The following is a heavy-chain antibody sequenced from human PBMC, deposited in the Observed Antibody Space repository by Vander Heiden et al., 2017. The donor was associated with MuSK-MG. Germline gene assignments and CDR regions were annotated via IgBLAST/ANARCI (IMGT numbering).Heavy chain of an antibody. Sequence: EVQLVESGGGLVKPGGSLRLSCAASGFTFSSYSMNWVRQAPGKGLEWVSSISSSSSYIYYADSVKGRVTISRDNAKNSLYLQMNSLRAEETAVYYCARERITMGRGVIAYYFDYWGQGTLVTVYS. CDR2: ISSSSSYI. CDR3: ARERITMGRGVIAYYFDY. J-gene: IGHJ4*02. V-gene: IGHV3-21*01. D-gene: IGHD3-10*01. CDR1: GFTFSSYS.